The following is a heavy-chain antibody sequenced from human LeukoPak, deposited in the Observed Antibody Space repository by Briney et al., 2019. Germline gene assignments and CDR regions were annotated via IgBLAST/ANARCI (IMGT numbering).Heavy chain of an antibody. J-gene: IGHJ3*02. V-gene: IGHV3-23*01. CDR2: ISGSADWA. CDR3: AKDLGYSSSWYSPIDTFDI. D-gene: IGHD6-13*01. Sequence: GGSLRLSCAASGFTFRSKAMSWVRQAPGKGLEWVSGISGSADWADYGESVKGRFTISRNNSKNTLHLQMNSLRAEDTAVYFCAKDLGYSSSWYSPIDTFDIWGQGTMVTVSS. CDR1: GFTFRSKA.